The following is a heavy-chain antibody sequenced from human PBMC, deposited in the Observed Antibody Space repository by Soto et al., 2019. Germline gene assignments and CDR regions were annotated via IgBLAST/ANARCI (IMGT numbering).Heavy chain of an antibody. CDR3: AKCGSGWYGFPQDY. Sequence: PGGSLRLSCAASGFTFSSYGMHWVRQAPGKGLEWVAVIWCNGSNTYYADSVKGRFTISRDNSKNTLYLQMNSLRAEDTAVYYCAKCGSGWYGFPQDYWGQGTLVTVSS. V-gene: IGHV3-33*06. J-gene: IGHJ4*02. CDR2: IWCNGSNT. CDR1: GFTFSSYG. D-gene: IGHD6-19*01.